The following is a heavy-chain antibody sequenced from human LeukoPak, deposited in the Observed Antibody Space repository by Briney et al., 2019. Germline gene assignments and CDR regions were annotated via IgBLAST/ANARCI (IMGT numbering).Heavy chain of an antibody. CDR2: IWYDGSNK. J-gene: IGHJ4*02. V-gene: IGHV3-33*06. CDR1: GFTFSSYG. Sequence: GSLRLSCAASGFTFSSYGMHWVRQAPGKGLEWVAVIWYDGSNKYYADSVKGRFTISRDNSKNTLYLQMNSLRAEDTAVYYCAKPDYGGNPGNYWGQGTLVTVSS. CDR3: AKPDYGGNPGNY. D-gene: IGHD4-23*01.